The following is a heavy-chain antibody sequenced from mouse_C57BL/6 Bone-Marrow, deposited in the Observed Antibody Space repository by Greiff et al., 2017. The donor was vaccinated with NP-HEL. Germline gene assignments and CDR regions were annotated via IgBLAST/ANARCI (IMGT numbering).Heavy chain of an antibody. CDR1: GYSFTGYY. Sequence: EVQLQQSGPELVKPGASVKISCKASGYSFTGYYMNWVKQSPEKSLEWIGEINPSTGGTTYNQKFKAKATLTVDKSSSTAYMQLKSLTSEDSAVYYCARQGWYFDVWGTGTTVTVSS. V-gene: IGHV1-42*01. CDR2: INPSTGGT. CDR3: ARQGWYFDV. J-gene: IGHJ1*03.